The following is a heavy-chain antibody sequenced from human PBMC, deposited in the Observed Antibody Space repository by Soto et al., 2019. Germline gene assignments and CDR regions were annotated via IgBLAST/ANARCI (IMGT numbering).Heavy chain of an antibody. J-gene: IGHJ4*02. D-gene: IGHD3-10*01. V-gene: IGHV3-33*01. Sequence: QVQLVEFGGGVVQPGRSLRLSCAASGFTFSSYGMHWVRQAPGKGLEWVAVIWYDGSNKYYADSVKGRFTISRDNSKNTLYLQMNSLRAEDTAVYYCAREGDDSGYFDYWGQGTLVTVSS. CDR2: IWYDGSNK. CDR1: GFTFSSYG. CDR3: AREGDDSGYFDY.